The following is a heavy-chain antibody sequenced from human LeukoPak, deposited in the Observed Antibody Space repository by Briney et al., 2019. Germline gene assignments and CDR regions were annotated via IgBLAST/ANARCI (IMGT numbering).Heavy chain of an antibody. CDR1: GGSISSSSYY. CDR3: ERGPSYYDFWSGYEGIDP. CDR2: IYYSGST. V-gene: IGHV4-39*07. Sequence: PSETLSLTCIVSGGSISSSSYYWGWIRQPPGKGLEWIGSIYYSGSTYYTPSLKSRVTISVDTSKNQFSLKLSSVTAADTAVYYWERGPSYYDFWSGYEGIDPWGQGTLVTVSS. J-gene: IGHJ5*02. D-gene: IGHD3-3*01.